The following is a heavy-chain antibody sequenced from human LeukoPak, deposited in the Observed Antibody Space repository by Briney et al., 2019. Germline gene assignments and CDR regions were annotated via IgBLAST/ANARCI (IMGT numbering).Heavy chain of an antibody. CDR1: GYTFTSYD. Sequence: GASVKVSCKASGYTFTSYDINWVRQATGQGLEWMGWMNPNSGNTGYAQKFQGRVTMTRNTSISTAYMELSSLRSEDTAVYYCASSGYFDWLLEVVGSHYYYYMDVWGKGTTVTVSS. CDR2: MNPNSGNT. V-gene: IGHV1-8*01. CDR3: ASSGYFDWLLEVVGSHYYYYMDV. D-gene: IGHD3-9*01. J-gene: IGHJ6*03.